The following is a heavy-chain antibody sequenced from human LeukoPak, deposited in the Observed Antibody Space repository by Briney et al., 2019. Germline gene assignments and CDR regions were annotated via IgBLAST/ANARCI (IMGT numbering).Heavy chain of an antibody. D-gene: IGHD3-16*01. CDR2: IYSGGST. CDR3: AREGGPTGGFFDY. J-gene: IGHJ4*02. V-gene: IGHV3-53*01. CDR1: GFTVSSNY. Sequence: GGSLRLSCAASGFTVSSNYMSWVRQAPGKGLEWVSVIYSGGSTYYADFVKGRFTISRDNSKNTLYLQMNSLRAEDTAVYYCAREGGPTGGFFDYWGQGTLVTVSS.